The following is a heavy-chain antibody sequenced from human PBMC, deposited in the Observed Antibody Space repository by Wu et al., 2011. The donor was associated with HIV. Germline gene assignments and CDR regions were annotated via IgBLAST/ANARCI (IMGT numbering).Heavy chain of an antibody. CDR3: ARATVTREHDY. J-gene: IGHJ4*02. Sequence: GWIRQPPERGCSGLGVXFXTGPPTTTRPSTSRITISLDTSMNQFSLTLTSLTAADTAVYFCARATVTREHDYWGQGTLVTVSS. V-gene: IGHV4-38-2*01. CDR2: XFXTGPP. D-gene: IGHD5-24*01.